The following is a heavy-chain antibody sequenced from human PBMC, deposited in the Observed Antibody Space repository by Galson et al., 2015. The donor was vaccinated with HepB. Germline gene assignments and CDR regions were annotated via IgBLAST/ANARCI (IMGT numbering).Heavy chain of an antibody. J-gene: IGHJ4*02. Sequence: PRLSCAASGFTFSPIWMSWVRQAPGKGLEWVANIKGDGSEEYYVDSVKGRFTISRDNARNALYLQMNSLTAEDTALYYCARDWNWGLDYWGQGTLVTVSS. CDR3: ARDWNWGLDY. CDR2: IKGDGSEE. V-gene: IGHV3-7*03. CDR1: GFTFSPIW. D-gene: IGHD7-27*01.